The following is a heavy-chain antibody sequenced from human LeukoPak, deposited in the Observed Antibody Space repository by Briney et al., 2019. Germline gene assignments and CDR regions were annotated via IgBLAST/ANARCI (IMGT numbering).Heavy chain of an antibody. V-gene: IGHV4-4*07. J-gene: IGHJ6*03. D-gene: IGHD1-26*01. CDR3: ARTGGSFYFYYYMDV. CDR1: GGSISSYY. Sequence: SETLSLTCTVSGGSISSYYWSWIRQPAGKGLEWIGSIHYTGSTYHNPSLKSRVTISVDTSKNKFSLKLSSVTAADTALYYCARTGGSFYFYYYMDVWGKGTTVTVSS. CDR2: IHYTGST.